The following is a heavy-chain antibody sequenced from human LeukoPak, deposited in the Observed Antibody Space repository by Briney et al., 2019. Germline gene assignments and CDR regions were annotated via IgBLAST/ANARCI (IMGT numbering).Heavy chain of an antibody. CDR1: GFTFSSYA. Sequence: GGSLRLSCAASGFTFSSYAMHWVRQAPGKGLEWVAVISYDGSNKYYADSVKGRFTISRDNSKNTLYLQMNSLRAEDTAVYYCARESVAGRASYYYGMDVWGQGTTVTVSS. D-gene: IGHD1-26*01. CDR2: ISYDGSNK. J-gene: IGHJ6*02. V-gene: IGHV3-30-3*01. CDR3: ARESVAGRASYYYGMDV.